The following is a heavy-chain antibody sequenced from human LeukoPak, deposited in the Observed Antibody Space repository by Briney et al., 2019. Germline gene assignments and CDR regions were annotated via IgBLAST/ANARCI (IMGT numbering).Heavy chain of an antibody. D-gene: IGHD3-10*01. Sequence: ASVKVSCKASGYTFTSYAMHWVRQAPGQRLEWMGWINAGNGNTKYSQEFQGRVTITRDTSASTAYMELSSLRSEDTAVYYCARVTMVRGVIRAFDIWGQGTMVTVSS. CDR2: INAGNGNT. CDR3: ARVTMVRGVIRAFDI. CDR1: GYTFTSYA. V-gene: IGHV1-3*01. J-gene: IGHJ3*02.